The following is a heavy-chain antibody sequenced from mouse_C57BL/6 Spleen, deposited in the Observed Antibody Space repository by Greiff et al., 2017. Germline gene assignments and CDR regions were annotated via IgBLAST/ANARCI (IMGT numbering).Heavy chain of an antibody. CDR3: ARDSSGYVWFAY. CDR2: IHPNSGST. J-gene: IGHJ3*01. V-gene: IGHV1-64*01. CDR1: GYTFTSYW. Sequence: VQLQQPGAELVKPGASVKLSCKASGYTFTSYWMHWVKQRPGQGLEWIGMIHPNSGSTNYNEKFKSKATLTVDKSSSTAYMQLSSLTSEDSAVYYCARDSSGYVWFAYCGQGTLVTVSA. D-gene: IGHD3-2*02.